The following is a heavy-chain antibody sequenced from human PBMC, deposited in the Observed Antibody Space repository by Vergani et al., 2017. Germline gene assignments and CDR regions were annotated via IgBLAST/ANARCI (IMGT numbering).Heavy chain of an antibody. J-gene: IGHJ4*02. CDR3: AKFPLNITKPDRGDF. CDR2: ISYDGVTT. Sequence: HVQMVESGGGVVQPGRSLRLSCAVSGFRFSDYGMHWVRQAPGGGLEWGALISYDGVTTYYEDSVKGRFTISRDNSKNTLFLQMHSLRVEDTALYYCAKFPLNITKPDRGDFWGQGSLVTVSS. CDR1: GFRFSDYG. V-gene: IGHV3-30*18. D-gene: IGHD1-14*01.